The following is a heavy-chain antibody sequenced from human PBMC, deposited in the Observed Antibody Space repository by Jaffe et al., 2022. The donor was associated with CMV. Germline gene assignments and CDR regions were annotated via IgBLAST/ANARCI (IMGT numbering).Heavy chain of an antibody. Sequence: QVQLQESGPGLVKPSQTLSLTCTVSGGSISSGGYYWSWIRQHPGKGLEWIGYIYYSGSTYYNPSLKSRVTISVDTSKNQFSLKLSSVTAADTAVYYCARSPKSIAARPGWFDPWGQGTLVTVSS. J-gene: IGHJ5*02. V-gene: IGHV4-31*03. CDR3: ARSPKSIAARPGWFDP. CDR2: IYYSGST. D-gene: IGHD6-6*01. CDR1: GGSISSGGYY.